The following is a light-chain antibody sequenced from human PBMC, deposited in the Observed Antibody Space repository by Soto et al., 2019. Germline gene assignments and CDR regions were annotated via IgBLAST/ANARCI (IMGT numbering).Light chain of an antibody. CDR2: EVT. CDR3: CSYAGSGTFV. Sequence: QSALTQPASVSGSPGQSIAISCTGTSSDIGGYNYVSWYQHHPGKAPKLMIYEVTNRPSGVSNRFSGSKSGNTASLTISGLQAEDEADYYCCSYAGSGTFVFGTGTKLTVL. J-gene: IGLJ1*01. CDR1: SSDIGGYNY. V-gene: IGLV2-23*02.